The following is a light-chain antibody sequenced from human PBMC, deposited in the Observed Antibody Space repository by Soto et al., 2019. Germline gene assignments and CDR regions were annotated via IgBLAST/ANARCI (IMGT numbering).Light chain of an antibody. CDR1: QGISSY. J-gene: IGKJ3*01. CDR3: QQLNSYPHT. CDR2: AAS. V-gene: IGKV1-9*01. Sequence: IQLTQSPSSLSASVGDRVTITCRASQGISSYLAWYQQKPGKAPKLLIYAASTLQSGVTSRFSGSGSGTDFTLTISSLQPEDFATYYCQQLNSYPHTFGPGTKVDI.